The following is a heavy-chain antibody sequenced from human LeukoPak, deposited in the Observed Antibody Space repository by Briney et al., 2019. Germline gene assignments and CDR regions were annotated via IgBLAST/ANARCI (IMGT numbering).Heavy chain of an antibody. J-gene: IGHJ4*02. CDR3: ARDGGCRGDCRPEY. CDR2: LWHDGSKK. D-gene: IGHD2-21*02. V-gene: IGHV3-33*08. Sequence: GGSLRLSCAASGFTFSNSVMSWVRQAPGKGLEWVAVLWHDGSKKYYADSVKGRFTISRDNSKNTLYLQMNSLRVEDTALYYCARDGGCRGDCRPEYWGQGTLVTVSS. CDR1: GFTFSNSV.